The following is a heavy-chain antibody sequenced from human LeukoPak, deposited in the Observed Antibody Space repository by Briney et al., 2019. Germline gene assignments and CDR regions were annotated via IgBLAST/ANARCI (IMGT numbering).Heavy chain of an antibody. J-gene: IGHJ5*02. CDR2: MNPNSGNT. D-gene: IGHD3-22*01. CDR3: ARGRVDYEGFDP. Sequence: ASVKVSCKASGYTFTNYDINWVRQATGQGLEWLGWMNPNSGNTGYAQKFQGRVTMTRNISISTAYMELYSLASEDTALYYCARGRVDYEGFDPWGQGTLVTVSS. CDR1: GYTFTNYD. V-gene: IGHV1-8*01.